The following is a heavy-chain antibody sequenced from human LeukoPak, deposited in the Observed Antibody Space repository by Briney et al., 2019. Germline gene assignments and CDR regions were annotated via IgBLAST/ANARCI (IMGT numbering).Heavy chain of an antibody. CDR1: GGTFSSYA. V-gene: IGHV1-69*04. J-gene: IGHJ4*02. Sequence: AASVTVSCTASGGTFSSYAISWVRQAPGQGLEWMGRIIPILGIANYAQKFQGRVTITADKSTSTAYMELSSLRSEDTAVYYCARDDYGDYFDYWGQGTLVTVSS. CDR2: IIPILGIA. D-gene: IGHD4-17*01. CDR3: ARDDYGDYFDY.